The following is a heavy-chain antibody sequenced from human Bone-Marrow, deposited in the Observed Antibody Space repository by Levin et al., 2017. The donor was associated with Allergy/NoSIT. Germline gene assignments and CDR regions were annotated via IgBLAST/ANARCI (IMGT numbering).Heavy chain of an antibody. Sequence: GGSLRLSCAAAGFSFSNYAFHWVRQAPGKGLEWVAVISFGGNNKFYAESVKGRFTISRDNSTNTLYLQMNNLKPEDSAFYYCARRPRGSSLDLWGQGTLVTVSS. CDR1: GFSFSNYA. CDR3: ARRPRGSSLDL. V-gene: IGHV3-30-3*01. D-gene: IGHD1-26*01. CDR2: ISFGGNNK. J-gene: IGHJ1*01.